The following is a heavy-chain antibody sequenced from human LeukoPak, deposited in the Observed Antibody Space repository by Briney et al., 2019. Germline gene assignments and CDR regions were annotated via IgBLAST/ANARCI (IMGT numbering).Heavy chain of an antibody. CDR2: IYHSGTT. CDR3: AQKAPYSPAYSQD. Sequence: PSETLSLTCTVSGGSITSYFWSWIRQPPGKGLEWMGYIYHSGTTNYNPSLKSRVTISVDTSKNQFSLKLTSVTAADTAVYYCAQKAPYSPAYSQDWGQGTLVTVSS. D-gene: IGHD2-21*01. J-gene: IGHJ1*01. V-gene: IGHV4-59*01. CDR1: GGSITSYF.